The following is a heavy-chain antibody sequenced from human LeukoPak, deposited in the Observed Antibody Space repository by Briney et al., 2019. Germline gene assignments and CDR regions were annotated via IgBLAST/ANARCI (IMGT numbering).Heavy chain of an antibody. J-gene: IGHJ4*02. D-gene: IGHD3-22*01. CDR3: ARVDSSGDY. V-gene: IGHV4-34*01. CDR1: GGSFSGYY. Sequence: PSETLSLTCAVYGGSFSGYYWSWIRQPPGKGLEWIGEINHSGSTNYNPSLKSRVTISVDTSKNQFSLKLSSVTAADTAVYYCARVDSSGDYWGQGTLVTVS. CDR2: INHSGST.